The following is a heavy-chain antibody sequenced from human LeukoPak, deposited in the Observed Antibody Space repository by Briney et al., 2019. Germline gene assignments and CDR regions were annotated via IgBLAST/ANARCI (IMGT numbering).Heavy chain of an antibody. CDR1: GGSISSGDYY. J-gene: IGHJ6*02. V-gene: IGHV4-30-4*01. CDR2: IYYSGST. Sequence: SETLSLTCTVSGGSISSGDYYWGWSRQPPGKGVEWVGDIYYSGSTYYNPSLKSRVTISVDTSEHQFSLKLSSVTAADTAVYYCARVVLSCSSTSCYTYYYYGMDVWGQGTTVTVSS. D-gene: IGHD2-2*02. CDR3: ARVVLSCSSTSCYTYYYYGMDV.